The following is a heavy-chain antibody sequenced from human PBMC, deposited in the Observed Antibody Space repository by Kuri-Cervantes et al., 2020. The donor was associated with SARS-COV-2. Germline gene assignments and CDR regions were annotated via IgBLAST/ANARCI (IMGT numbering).Heavy chain of an antibody. D-gene: IGHD2-2*01. CDR3: VSRSYQLLAYYYYGMDV. J-gene: IGHJ6*02. Sequence: GESLKISCAASGFTFSSYGMHWVRQAPGKGLEWVAVISYDGSNKYYADSVKGRFTISGDNAKNSLYLQMNSLRAEDTAVYYCVSRSYQLLAYYYYGMDVWGQGTTVTVSS. CDR2: ISYDGSNK. CDR1: GFTFSSYG. V-gene: IGHV3-30*03.